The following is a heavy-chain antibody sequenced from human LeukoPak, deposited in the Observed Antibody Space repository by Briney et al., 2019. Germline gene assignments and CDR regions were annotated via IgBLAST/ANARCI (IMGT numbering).Heavy chain of an antibody. J-gene: IGHJ5*02. CDR2: IYYSGST. CDR3: ARVPYSGYSYENWFDP. Sequence: SETLSLTCAVYGGSFSGYYWSWIRQPPGKGLEWIGYIYYSGSTYYNPSLKSRVTISVDTSKNQFSLKLSSVTAADTAVYYCARVPYSGYSYENWFDPWGQGTLVTVSS. CDR1: GGSFSGYY. D-gene: IGHD5-18*01. V-gene: IGHV4-34*09.